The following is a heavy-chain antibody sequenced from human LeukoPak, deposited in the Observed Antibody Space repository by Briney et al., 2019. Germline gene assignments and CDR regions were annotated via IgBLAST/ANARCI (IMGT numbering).Heavy chain of an antibody. D-gene: IGHD3-16*02. CDR2: ISAYNGNT. Sequence: ASVKVSCKASGYTFTSYGISWVRQAPGQGLEWMGWISAYNGNTNYAQKLQGGVTMTTDTSTSTAYMELRSLRSDDTAVYYCARDRIMITFGGVIVYPNWFDPWGQGTLVTVSS. CDR1: GYTFTSYG. J-gene: IGHJ5*02. CDR3: ARDRIMITFGGVIVYPNWFDP. V-gene: IGHV1-18*01.